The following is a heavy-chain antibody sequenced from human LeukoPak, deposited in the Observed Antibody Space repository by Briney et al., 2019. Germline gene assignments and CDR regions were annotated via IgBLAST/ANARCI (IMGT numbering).Heavy chain of an antibody. D-gene: IGHD1-26*01. CDR1: GGSISSYY. Sequence: SETLSLTCTVCGGSISSYYWSWIRQPPGKGLEWIGYIYYSGSTNYNPSLKSRVTISVDTSKNQFSLKLSSVTAADTAVYYCACGTMDAFDIWGQGTMVTVSS. J-gene: IGHJ3*02. CDR2: IYYSGST. V-gene: IGHV4-59*01. CDR3: ACGTMDAFDI.